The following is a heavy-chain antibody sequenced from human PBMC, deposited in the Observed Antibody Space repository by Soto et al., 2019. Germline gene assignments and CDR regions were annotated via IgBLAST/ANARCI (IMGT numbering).Heavy chain of an antibody. J-gene: IGHJ3*02. CDR3: AIRPTYSSSWYDAFDI. CDR2: IYPGDSDT. Sequence: GESLKISCKGSGYSFTSYWIGWVRQMPGKGLEWMGIIYPGDSDTRYSPSFQGQVTISADKSISTAYLQWSSLKASDTAMYYCAIRPTYSSSWYDAFDIWGQGTMVTVSS. V-gene: IGHV5-51*01. CDR1: GYSFTSYW. D-gene: IGHD6-13*01.